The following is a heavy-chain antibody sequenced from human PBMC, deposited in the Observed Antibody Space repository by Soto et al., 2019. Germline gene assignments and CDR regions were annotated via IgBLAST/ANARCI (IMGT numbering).Heavy chain of an antibody. D-gene: IGHD2-2*01. CDR2: ISGSGGST. Sequence: GGSLRLSCAASGFTFSSYAMSWVRQAPGRGLEWVSAISGSGGSTYYADSVKGRFTISRDNSKNTLYLQMNSLRAEDTAVYYCANPYQQAPYYYYYGMDVWGQGTTVTVSS. V-gene: IGHV3-23*01. CDR3: ANPYQQAPYYYYYGMDV. J-gene: IGHJ6*02. CDR1: GFTFSSYA.